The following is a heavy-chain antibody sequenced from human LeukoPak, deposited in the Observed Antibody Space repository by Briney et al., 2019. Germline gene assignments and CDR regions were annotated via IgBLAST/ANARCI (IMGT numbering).Heavy chain of an antibody. CDR2: INHSGST. Sequence: SETLSLTCAVYGGSFRGYYWSWIRQPPGKGLEWIGEINHSGSTNYNPSLQSRVTISVDASKNQFSLKLSSVTAADTAVYYCARLVPAAIWGYHFDYWGQGTLVTVSS. D-gene: IGHD2-2*02. CDR1: GGSFRGYY. J-gene: IGHJ4*02. CDR3: ARLVPAAIWGYHFDY. V-gene: IGHV4-34*01.